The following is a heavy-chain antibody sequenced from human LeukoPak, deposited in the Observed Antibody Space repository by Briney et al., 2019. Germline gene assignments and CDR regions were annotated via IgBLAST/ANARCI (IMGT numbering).Heavy chain of an antibody. V-gene: IGHV1-18*01. CDR2: ISAYSGNA. CDR1: GYSFMSYG. CDR3: ARSEKAYCGGVCDNYHMDV. Sequence: ASVKVSCTASGYSFMSYGISWVRQAPGQGLEWMGWISAYSGNAKYAQTLQDRVTMTTDTSTSTAYMELRSLRSEDTAVYYCARSEKAYCGGVCDNYHMDVWGKGTTVTVSS. D-gene: IGHD2-21*02. J-gene: IGHJ6*03.